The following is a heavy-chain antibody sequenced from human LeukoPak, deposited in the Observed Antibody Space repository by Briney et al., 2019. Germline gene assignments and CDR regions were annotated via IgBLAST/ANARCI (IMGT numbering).Heavy chain of an antibody. CDR2: IKQDGSQR. D-gene: IGHD6-6*01. J-gene: IGHJ4*02. Sequence: GGSLRLSCTASGFTFSDYWMTWVRQAPGKGPEWVANIKQDGSQRYYVDSVRGRFTISRDSAKNSLFLQMNGLRAEDTAVYYCARRGGSSSRRSPIDYWGQGTLVTVSS. CDR1: GFTFSDYW. CDR3: ARRGGSSSRRSPIDY. V-gene: IGHV3-7*01.